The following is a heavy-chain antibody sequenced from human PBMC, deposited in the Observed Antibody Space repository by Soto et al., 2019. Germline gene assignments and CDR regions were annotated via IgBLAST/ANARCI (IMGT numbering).Heavy chain of an antibody. CDR1: GFTFSSYA. CDR2: ISYDGSNK. V-gene: IGHV3-30*14. CDR3: ARHIGEDY. D-gene: IGHD2-21*01. Sequence: QVQLVESGGGVVQPGRSLRLSCAASGFTFSSYAMHWVRQAPGKGLEWVAVISYDGSNKYYADSVKGRFTISRDNSKNTLYLQMNSLRAEDTAVYYCARHIGEDYWGQGTLVTVSS. J-gene: IGHJ4*02.